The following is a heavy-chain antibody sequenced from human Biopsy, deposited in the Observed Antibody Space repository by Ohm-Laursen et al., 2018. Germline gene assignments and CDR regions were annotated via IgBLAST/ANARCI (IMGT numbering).Heavy chain of an antibody. CDR2: ISNIGST. V-gene: IGHV4-61*01. CDR3: ARESALAGDFDS. J-gene: IGHJ4*02. CDR1: GASVTSGSYY. D-gene: IGHD6-19*01. Sequence: PSDTLSLTCTVSGASVTSGSYYWSWIRQPPGKGLEWLGYISNIGSTNYNPSLKSRVTISVDTSKNHFSLELTSVTAADTAVYYCARESALAGDFDSWGQGTLVTVSS.